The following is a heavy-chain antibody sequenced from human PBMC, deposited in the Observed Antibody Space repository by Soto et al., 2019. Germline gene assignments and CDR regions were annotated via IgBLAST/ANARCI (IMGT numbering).Heavy chain of an antibody. CDR2: IYYSGST. D-gene: IGHD4-17*01. CDR1: GGSISSYY. CDR3: ARGPDGDYVFDY. J-gene: IGHJ4*02. V-gene: IGHV4-59*01. Sequence: SETLSLTCTVSGGSISSYYWSWIRQPPGKGLEWIGYIYYSGSTNYNPSLKSRVTISVDTSKNQFSLKLSSVTAADTAVYYCARGPDGDYVFDYWGQGTLVTVSS.